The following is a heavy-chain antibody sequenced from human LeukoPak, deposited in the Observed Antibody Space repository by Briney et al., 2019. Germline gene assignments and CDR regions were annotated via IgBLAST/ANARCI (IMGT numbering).Heavy chain of an antibody. D-gene: IGHD3-3*01. CDR1: GFTFSSYE. CDR2: ISSSGSTI. J-gene: IGHJ4*02. V-gene: IGHV3-48*03. CDR3: ARDRAPRTIFGVVIMFDY. Sequence: PGGSLRLSCAASGFTFSSYEMNWVRQDPGKGLEWVSYISSSGSTIYYADSVKGRFTISRDNAKNSLYLQMNSLRAEDTAVYYCARDRAPRTIFGVVIMFDYWGQGTLVTVSS.